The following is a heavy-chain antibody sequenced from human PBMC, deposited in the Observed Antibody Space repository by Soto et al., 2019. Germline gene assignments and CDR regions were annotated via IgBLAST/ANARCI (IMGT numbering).Heavy chain of an antibody. J-gene: IGHJ6*02. CDR2: INPNSGGT. D-gene: IGHD6-19*01. CDR1: GYTFTGYY. CDR3: ARGNSSGWYIFYYYGMDV. V-gene: IGHV1-2*02. Sequence: ASVEVSCKXSGYTFTGYYMHWVRQAPGQGLEWMGWINPNSGGTNYAQKFQGRVTMTRDTSISTAYMELSRLRSDDTAVYYCARGNSSGWYIFYYYGMDVWGQGTTVTVSS.